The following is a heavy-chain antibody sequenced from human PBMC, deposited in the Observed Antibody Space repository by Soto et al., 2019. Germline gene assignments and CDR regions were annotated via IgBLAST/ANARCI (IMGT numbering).Heavy chain of an antibody. CDR2: ISAYNGNT. CDR1: GYTFTSYG. CDR3: ARSGSYLPNVLMSWFDP. V-gene: IGHV1-18*01. Sequence: GASVKVSCKASGYTFTSYGISWVRQAPGQGREWMGWISAYNGNTNYAQKLQGRVTMTTDTSTSTAYMELRSLRSDDTAVYYCARSGSYLPNVLMSWFDPWGQGTLVTVSS. J-gene: IGHJ5*02. D-gene: IGHD1-26*01.